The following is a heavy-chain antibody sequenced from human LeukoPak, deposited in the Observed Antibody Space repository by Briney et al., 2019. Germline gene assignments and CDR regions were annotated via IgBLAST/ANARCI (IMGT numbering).Heavy chain of an antibody. CDR3: ARDWGHDYGGNPRPYYFDY. V-gene: IGHV4-4*07. D-gene: IGHD4-23*01. J-gene: IGHJ4*02. Sequence: PSETLSLTCTVSGGSISSYYWGWIRQPAGKGLEWIGRIYTSGSTNYNPSLKSRVTMSVDTSKNQFSLKLSSVTAADTAVYYCARDWGHDYGGNPRPYYFDYWGQGTLVTVSS. CDR1: GGSISSYY. CDR2: IYTSGST.